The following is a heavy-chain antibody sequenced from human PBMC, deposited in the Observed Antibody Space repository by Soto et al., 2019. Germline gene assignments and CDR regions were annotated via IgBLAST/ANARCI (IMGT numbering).Heavy chain of an antibody. J-gene: IGHJ1*01. CDR1: GYTFTSYA. CDR3: ARDLRPGAAPWQEYFQY. D-gene: IGHD6-13*01. Sequence: ASVKVSCKASGYTFTSYAMHWVRQAPGQRLEWKGWINAGNGNTKYSQKFQGRVTITRDTSASTAYMELSSLRSEDTAVYHCARDLRPGAAPWQEYFQYWGQGTRVTVSS. V-gene: IGHV1-3*01. CDR2: INAGNGNT.